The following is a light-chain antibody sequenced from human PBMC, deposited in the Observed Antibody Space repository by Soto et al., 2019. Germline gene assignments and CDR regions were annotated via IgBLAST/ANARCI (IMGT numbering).Light chain of an antibody. V-gene: IGLV2-8*01. Sequence: QSVLTQPPSASGSPGQSVTISCTGTNSDVGGYNYVSWYQQHPGKAPKLMIYEVTKRPSGVPDRFAGSKSGNTASLTVSGLQAEEEADYYCSSYAGSNVWVFGGGTKLTVL. CDR2: EVT. CDR3: SSYAGSNVWV. J-gene: IGLJ3*02. CDR1: NSDVGGYNY.